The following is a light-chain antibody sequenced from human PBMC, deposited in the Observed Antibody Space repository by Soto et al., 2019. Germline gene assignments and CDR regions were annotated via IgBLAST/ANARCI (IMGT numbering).Light chain of an antibody. Sequence: QSVLTQPPSVSGAPGQRVTISCTGSRSNLGAGYDVHWYQHLPGTAPKLFISANDNRPSGVPDRFSGSKSDTSASLAITGRQAEDEADYYCQSYDSSLSGVVFGGGTKLTVL. CDR3: QSYDSSLSGVV. CDR1: RSNLGAGYD. CDR2: AND. J-gene: IGLJ2*01. V-gene: IGLV1-40*01.